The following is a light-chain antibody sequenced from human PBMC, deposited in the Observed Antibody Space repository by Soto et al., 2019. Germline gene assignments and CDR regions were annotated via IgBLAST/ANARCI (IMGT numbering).Light chain of an antibody. J-gene: IGLJ2*01. CDR2: TTN. CDR3: AAWDDRLAGMV. V-gene: IGLV1-44*01. Sequence: QSMLTQPPSSSGTPGQRVTIFCSGSGSNIGSNAVHWYQQLPGMAPKLIIYTTNQRPSGVPDRFSGSKSGTSASLAISGLQSEDEADYYCAAWDDRLAGMVFGGGTKVTVL. CDR1: GSNIGSNA.